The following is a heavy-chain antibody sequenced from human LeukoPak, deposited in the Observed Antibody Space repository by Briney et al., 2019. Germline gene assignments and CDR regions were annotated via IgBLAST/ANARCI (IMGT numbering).Heavy chain of an antibody. CDR1: GFTFSSYA. V-gene: IGHV3-23*01. D-gene: IGHD1-26*01. CDR2: ISDNDGST. J-gene: IGHJ4*02. CDR3: AREKVGAIVFDY. Sequence: TGGSLRLSCAASGFTFSSYAMSWVRQAPGKGLEWVSAISDNDGSTYYADSVKGRFTISRDNSKNTLHLQMNSLRAEDTAVYYCAREKVGAIVFDYWGQGTLVTVSS.